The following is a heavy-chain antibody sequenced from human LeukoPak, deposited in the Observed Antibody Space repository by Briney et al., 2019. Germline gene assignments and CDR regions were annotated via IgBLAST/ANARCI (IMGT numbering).Heavy chain of an antibody. V-gene: IGHV3-69-1*01. CDR1: GFTVSSNY. CDR3: ARDAGGSSLHYFDY. Sequence: PGGSLGLSCAASGFTVSSNYMSWVRQAPGKGLEWVSSISSSSYIYYADSVKGRFTISRDNAKNSLYLQMNSLRAEDTAVYYCARDAGGSSLHYFDYWGQGTLVTVSS. CDR2: ISSSSYI. J-gene: IGHJ4*02. D-gene: IGHD6-13*01.